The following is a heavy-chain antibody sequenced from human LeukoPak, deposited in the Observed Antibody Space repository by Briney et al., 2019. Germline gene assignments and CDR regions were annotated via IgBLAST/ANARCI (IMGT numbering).Heavy chain of an antibody. CDR2: IKEDGSKK. CDR3: ATPLDYYDSSGYHQGGD. V-gene: IGHV3-7*03. CDR1: GFNISNNY. Sequence: GGSLRLSCAASGFNISNNYMNWVRQAPGKGLEWVANIKEDGSKKNYVDSVKGRFTISRDNARNSLYLQMNSLRAEDTAVYYCATPLDYYDSSGYHQGGDWGQGTLVTVPS. J-gene: IGHJ4*02. D-gene: IGHD3-22*01.